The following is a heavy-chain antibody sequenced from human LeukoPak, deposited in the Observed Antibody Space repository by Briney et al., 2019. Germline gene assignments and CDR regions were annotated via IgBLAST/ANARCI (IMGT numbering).Heavy chain of an antibody. V-gene: IGHV4-38-2*02. CDR1: DYSINSGYY. CDR2: IYHSGST. D-gene: IGHD5-24*01. J-gene: IGHJ4*02. CDR3: ATLSRDGYDY. Sequence: SETLSLTCTVSDYSINSGYYWDWIRQPPGKGLEWIGSIYHSGSTYYNPSLKSRVTISVDTSKNQFSLKLSSVTAADTAVYYCATLSRDGYDYWGQGTLVTVSS.